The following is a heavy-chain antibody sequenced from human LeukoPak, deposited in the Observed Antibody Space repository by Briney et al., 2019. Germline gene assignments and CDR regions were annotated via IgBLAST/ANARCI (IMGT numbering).Heavy chain of an antibody. CDR1: GFTFDDYG. V-gene: IGHV3-20*04. CDR3: ARDGDSSSSGGWFDP. Sequence: TGGSLRLSCAASGFTFDDYGMSWVRQAPGKGLEWVSGINWNGGSTGYGDSVKGRFTISRDNAKNSLYLQMNSLRAEDTALYYCARDGDSSSSGGWFDPWGQGTLVTVSS. J-gene: IGHJ5*02. D-gene: IGHD6-6*01. CDR2: INWNGGST.